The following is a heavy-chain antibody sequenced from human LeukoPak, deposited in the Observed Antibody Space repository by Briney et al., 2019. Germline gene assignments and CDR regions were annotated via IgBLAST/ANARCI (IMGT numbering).Heavy chain of an antibody. J-gene: IGHJ4*02. V-gene: IGHV1-2*02. CDR3: ARMVSSSSFDY. CDR2: INPNSGGT. CDR1: GFTFTGFY. D-gene: IGHD6-6*01. Sequence: ASVKVSYKASGFTFTGFYVHWVRQAPGQGLEWMGWINPNSGGTKYGQKFQGRVTMTRDTSISTAYMELSRLRSDDTAVYYCARMVSSSSFDYWGQGTLVTVSS.